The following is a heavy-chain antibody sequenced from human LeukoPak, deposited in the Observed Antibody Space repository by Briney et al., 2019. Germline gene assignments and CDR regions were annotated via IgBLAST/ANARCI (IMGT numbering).Heavy chain of an antibody. D-gene: IGHD3/OR15-3a*01. V-gene: IGHV1-8*01. J-gene: IGHJ4*02. Sequence: ASVKVSCKASGYTFTSYDINWVRQTTGQGLEWMGWMNPGSGNTGYAQKFQGRVTMTKNTSISTVYMEVSGLRSEDTAVYYCTRGGIIILGVATVVDYWGQGTLVTVSS. CDR3: TRGGIIILGVATVVDY. CDR1: GYTFTSYD. CDR2: MNPGSGNT.